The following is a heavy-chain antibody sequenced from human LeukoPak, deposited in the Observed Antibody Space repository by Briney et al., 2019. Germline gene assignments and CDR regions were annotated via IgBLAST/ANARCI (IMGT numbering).Heavy chain of an antibody. J-gene: IGHJ5*02. CDR2: IYMSGTT. V-gene: IGHV4-4*07. CDR3: AKSGSGWTEGYFDP. Sequence: SETLSLTCTVSSGSIRGYYWSWIRQPAGKGLEWIGRIYMSGTTNYNPSLKSRVTMSVDMSRNQLSLEVTSVTAAGTAVYYCAKSGSGWTEGYFDPWGQGTLVTVSS. CDR1: SGSIRGYY. D-gene: IGHD6-25*01.